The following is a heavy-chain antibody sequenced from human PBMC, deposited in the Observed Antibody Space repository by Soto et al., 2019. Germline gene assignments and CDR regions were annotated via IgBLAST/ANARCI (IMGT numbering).Heavy chain of an antibody. D-gene: IGHD3-10*01. J-gene: IGHJ6*02. CDR3: ARVLYYGPGSYSPYGMDV. CDR2: VSPPFRTS. CDR1: GVSFNNNG. V-gene: IGHV1-69*01. Sequence: QVQLVQSGAEVKKPGSSVKVSCKTSGVSFNNNGIGWVRQAPGHGLEWMGGVSPPFRTSNYARKFQGRISITADASTCTVNMELSSLTSEDTAQYYCARVLYYGPGSYSPYGMDVWGQGTTVTLSS.